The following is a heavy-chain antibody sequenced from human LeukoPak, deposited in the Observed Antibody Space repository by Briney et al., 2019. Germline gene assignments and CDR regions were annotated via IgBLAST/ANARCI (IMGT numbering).Heavy chain of an antibody. Sequence: ASVKLSFKSSGSTFTIYTMHWMRQPPGQRQGRMGWINTGNGNTKYSHEFQGRVTITRDTSASKAYMEVRSLRSEDMVVYYCTRGETPGSYYRSWGQGTLVTVSS. V-gene: IGHV1-3*03. D-gene: IGHD3-10*01. CDR1: GSTFTIYT. CDR2: INTGNGNT. J-gene: IGHJ5*02. CDR3: TRGETPGSYYRS.